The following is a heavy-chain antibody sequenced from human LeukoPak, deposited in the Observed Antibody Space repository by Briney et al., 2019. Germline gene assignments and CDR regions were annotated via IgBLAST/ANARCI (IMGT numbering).Heavy chain of an antibody. CDR2: IYYSGST. CDR3: ARGYCSSTSCYDY. D-gene: IGHD2-2*01. Sequence: SSETLSLTCAVYGGSFSGYYWSWIRQPPGKGLEWIGYIYYSGSTNYNPSLKSRVTISVGTSKNQFSLKLSSVTAADTAVYYCARGYCSSTSCYDYWGQGTLVTVSS. CDR1: GGSFSGYY. J-gene: IGHJ4*02. V-gene: IGHV4-59*01.